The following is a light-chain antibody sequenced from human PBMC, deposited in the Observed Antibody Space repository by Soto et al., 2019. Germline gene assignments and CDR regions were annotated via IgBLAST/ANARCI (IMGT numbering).Light chain of an antibody. CDR1: SSDVGGYNY. Sequence: QSVLTQPPSASGSPGQSVTISCTGTSSDVGGYNYVAWYQHHPGKAPKLMIFEVIRRPSGVPDRFSGSKSGNTASLTVSGLQAGDEADYYCSSYAGSNNWVFGGGTKLTVL. CDR2: EVI. CDR3: SSYAGSNNWV. J-gene: IGLJ3*02. V-gene: IGLV2-8*01.